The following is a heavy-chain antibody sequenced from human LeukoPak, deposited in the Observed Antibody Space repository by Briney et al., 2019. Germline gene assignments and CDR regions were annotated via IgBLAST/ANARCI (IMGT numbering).Heavy chain of an antibody. CDR2: INSDGSST. CDR1: GFTFSSYW. D-gene: IGHD3-9*01. J-gene: IGHJ4*02. Sequence: GGSLRLSCAASGFTFSSYWMHWVRQAPGKGLVWVSRINSDGSSTSYADSVKGRFTISRDNAKNTLYLQMNSLRAEDTAVYYCARVMGYFDWLPQGGSIDYWGQGILVTVSS. V-gene: IGHV3-74*01. CDR3: ARVMGYFDWLPQGGSIDY.